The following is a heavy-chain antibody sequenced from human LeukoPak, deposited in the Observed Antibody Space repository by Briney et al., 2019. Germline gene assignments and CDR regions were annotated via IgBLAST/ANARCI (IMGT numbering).Heavy chain of an antibody. D-gene: IGHD3-9*01. CDR2: VSWNSGSI. CDR3: AKDRGYDILTGSGAFDI. V-gene: IGHV3-9*01. CDR1: GFTFDDYA. J-gene: IGHJ3*02. Sequence: GGSLRLSCAASGFTFDDYAMHWVRQAPGKGLEWVSGVSWNSGSIGYADSVKGRFTISRDNAKNSLYLQMNSLGAEDTALYYCAKDRGYDILTGSGAFDIWGQGTMVTVSS.